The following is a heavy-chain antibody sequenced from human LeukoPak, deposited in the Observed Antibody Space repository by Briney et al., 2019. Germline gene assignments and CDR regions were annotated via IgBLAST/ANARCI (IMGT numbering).Heavy chain of an antibody. CDR1: GFTFSSYW. J-gene: IGHJ6*02. Sequence: PGGSLRLSCAASGFTFSSYWMNRARQAPGKGLEWVSSINHNGNVNYYVDSVKGRFTISRDNANNSLYLQMSNLRAEDTAVYFCARGGGLDVWGQGATVTGSS. CDR3: ARGGGLDV. V-gene: IGHV3-7*03. D-gene: IGHD1-26*01. CDR2: INHNGNVN.